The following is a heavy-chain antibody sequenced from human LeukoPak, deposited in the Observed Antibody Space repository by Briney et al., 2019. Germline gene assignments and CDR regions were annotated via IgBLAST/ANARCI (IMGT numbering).Heavy chain of an antibody. CDR1: GNSISNTYY. CDR3: ARNSSGNYFDY. Sequence: PSETLSLTCAVSGNSISNTYYWGWIRQPPGKELEWIGSIYNSGSTHYNPSLKSRVTISVDTSKNQFSLKLSSVTAADTAVYHCARNSSGNYFDYWGQGTLVTVSS. D-gene: IGHD1-26*01. CDR2: IYNSGST. V-gene: IGHV4-38-2*01. J-gene: IGHJ4*02.